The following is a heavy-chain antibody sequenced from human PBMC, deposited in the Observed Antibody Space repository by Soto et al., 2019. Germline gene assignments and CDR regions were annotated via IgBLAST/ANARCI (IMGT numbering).Heavy chain of an antibody. V-gene: IGHV4-39*01. D-gene: IGHD3-3*02. CDR1: GGSISSSSYY. CDR2: IYYNGST. Sequence: SETLSLTCSVSGGSISSSSYYWGWIRQPPGKGLEWIGSIYYNGSTYYNPSLKSRVTISVDTSKNQFSLKLSSVTAADTAVYYCASPKIAFYNWFDPWGQGTLVTVSS. CDR3: ASPKIAFYNWFDP. J-gene: IGHJ5*02.